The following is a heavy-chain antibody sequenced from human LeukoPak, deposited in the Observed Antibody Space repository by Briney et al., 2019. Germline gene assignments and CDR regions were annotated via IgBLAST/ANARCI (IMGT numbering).Heavy chain of an antibody. CDR3: ARESNSSFDY. CDR1: GGSISRYY. Sequence: SETLSLTCTVSGGSISRYYWSWIRQPPGKGLEWIGYVYYSGSTNYNPSLKSRVTISVDTSKNQFSLKLSSVTAADTAVYYCARESNSSFDYWGQGTLVTVSS. J-gene: IGHJ4*02. D-gene: IGHD6-6*01. V-gene: IGHV4-59*01. CDR2: VYYSGST.